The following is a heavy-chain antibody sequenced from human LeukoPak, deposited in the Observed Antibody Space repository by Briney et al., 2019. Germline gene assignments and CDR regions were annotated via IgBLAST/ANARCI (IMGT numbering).Heavy chain of an antibody. J-gene: IGHJ5*02. D-gene: IGHD2-21*02. V-gene: IGHV4-39*01. CDR2: IYYSGST. CDR3: ARALCGGDCYGENWFDP. Sequence: PSETLSLTCTVSGVSISSSSYYWGWIRQPPGKGLEWIGSIYYSGSTYYNLSLKSRVTISVDTSKNQFSLKLSSVTAADTAVYYCARALCGGDCYGENWFDPWGQGTLVTVSS. CDR1: GVSISSSSYY.